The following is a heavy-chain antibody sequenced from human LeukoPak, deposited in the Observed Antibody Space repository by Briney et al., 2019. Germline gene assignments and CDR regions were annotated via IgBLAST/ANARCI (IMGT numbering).Heavy chain of an antibody. V-gene: IGHV4-39*07. J-gene: IGHJ6*03. CDR3: ARVYYYDSSGYYIHRTKYYYYYYMDV. CDR1: GGSISRTSCY. Sequence: SETLSLTCSVSGGSISRTSCYWGWIRQPPGKGLEWIGGIYYTGSTYYYPSLKSRVTISVDTSKNQFSLKLSSVTAADTAVYYCARVYYYDSSGYYIHRTKYYYYYYMDVWGKGTTVTISS. D-gene: IGHD3-22*01. CDR2: IYYTGST.